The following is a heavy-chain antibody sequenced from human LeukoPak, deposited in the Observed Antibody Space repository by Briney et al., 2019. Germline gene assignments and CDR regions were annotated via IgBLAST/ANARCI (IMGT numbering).Heavy chain of an antibody. CDR2: TYYRSQWKT. Sequence: SQTLSLTCGISGDSVSSNSVTWNWIRQSPSRGLEWLGRTYYRSQWKTDYSVSVKSRIVVTPDTSKNQFSLQLNSVTPEDTAVYYCARATPMNFDYWGQGALVTVSS. J-gene: IGHJ4*02. D-gene: IGHD2-15*01. CDR1: GDSVSSNSVT. CDR3: ARATPMNFDY. V-gene: IGHV6-1*01.